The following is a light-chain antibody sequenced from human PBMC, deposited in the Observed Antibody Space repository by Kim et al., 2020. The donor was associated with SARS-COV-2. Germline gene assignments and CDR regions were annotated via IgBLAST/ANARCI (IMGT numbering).Light chain of an antibody. Sequence: QSVLTQPPSMSAAPGQKVTISCSGSSSNIGNNYVSWYQQLPGTAPKLLIYDNNKRPSGIPDRFSGSKSGTSATLGITGLQTGDEADYYCGTWDSSLTALVFGGGTKLTVL. J-gene: IGLJ2*01. CDR1: SSNIGNNY. CDR3: GTWDSSLTALV. CDR2: DNN. V-gene: IGLV1-51*01.